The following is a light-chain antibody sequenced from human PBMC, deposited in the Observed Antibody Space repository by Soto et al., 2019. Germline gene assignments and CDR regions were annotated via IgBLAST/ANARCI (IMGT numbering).Light chain of an antibody. CDR2: RTD. CDR1: SSNIGSNF. J-gene: IGLJ3*02. CDR3: AAWDNSLRWV. Sequence: QPVLSQPPSASGAPSQRVTISCSGSSSNIGSNFVYWYQQLPGTAPKLLIYRTDQRPSGVPDRFSGSKPGASASLVISGLRSEDEADYYCAAWDNSLRWVFGGGTKLTVL. V-gene: IGLV1-47*01.